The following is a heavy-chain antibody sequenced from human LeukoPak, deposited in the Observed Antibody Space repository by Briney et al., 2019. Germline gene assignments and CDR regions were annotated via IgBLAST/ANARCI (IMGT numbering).Heavy chain of an antibody. CDR1: GFTFSSYG. CDR3: VSSSWSDY. V-gene: IGHV3-30*03. D-gene: IGHD6-13*01. CDR2: ISYDGSNK. Sequence: GGSLRLSCAASGFTFSSYGMHWVRQAPGKGLEWVAVISYDGSNKYYADSVKGRFTISRDNSKNTLYLQMNSLRAEDTAVYYCVSSSWSDYWGQGTLVTVSS. J-gene: IGHJ4*02.